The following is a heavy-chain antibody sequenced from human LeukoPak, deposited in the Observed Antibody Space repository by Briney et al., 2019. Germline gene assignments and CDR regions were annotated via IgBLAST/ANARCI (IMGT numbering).Heavy chain of an antibody. CDR1: GFTVSSNH. D-gene: IGHD7-27*01. Sequence: GGSLRLSCAASGFTVSSNHNHMSWVRQPPGEGLEWVSVIYSGGTIFYADSVKGRFTISRDNSKNKVYLEVNSMRAEDTAVYYCARDGENHYYDYWGQGTLVTVST. CDR3: ARDGENHYYDY. CDR2: IYSGGTI. V-gene: IGHV3-66*01. J-gene: IGHJ4*02.